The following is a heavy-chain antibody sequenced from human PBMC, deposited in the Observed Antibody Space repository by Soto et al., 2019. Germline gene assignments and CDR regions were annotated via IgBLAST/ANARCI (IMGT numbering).Heavy chain of an antibody. J-gene: IGHJ5*01. CDR2: ISHDGGAV. D-gene: IGHD6-19*01. Sequence: QVQLVESGGGVVQPGRSLRLSCAASGFSFSTTGMHWVRQAPGKGLEWVAMISHDGGAVHFADSVKGRFTISRDDSPNTLYRQMNSLRPEDTAGYYCAKDLYSSDWFNFFDSWGQGSLVTVSS. CDR3: AKDLYSSDWFNFFDS. V-gene: IGHV3-30*18. CDR1: GFSFSTTG.